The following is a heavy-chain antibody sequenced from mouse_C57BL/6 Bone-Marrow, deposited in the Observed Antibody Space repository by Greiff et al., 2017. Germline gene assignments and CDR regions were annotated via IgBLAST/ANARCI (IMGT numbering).Heavy chain of an antibody. CDR2: IYPRSGNT. CDR3: VWSACFAY. Sequence: QVQLKQSGAELARPGASVTLSCKASGYTFTSYGISWVKQRTGQGLEWIGEIYPRSGNTYYNEKFKGKATLTADKSSSTAYMELRSLTSEDSAVYFCVWSACFAYWGQGTLVTVSA. J-gene: IGHJ3*01. CDR1: GYTFTSYG. V-gene: IGHV1-81*01. D-gene: IGHD1-1*02.